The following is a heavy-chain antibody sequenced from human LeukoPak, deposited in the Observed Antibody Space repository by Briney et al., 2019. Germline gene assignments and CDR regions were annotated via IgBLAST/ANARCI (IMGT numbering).Heavy chain of an antibody. CDR2: TYYRSKRYN. J-gene: IGHJ6*03. CDR3: ARGVHSYYMDV. D-gene: IGHD5/OR15-5a*01. V-gene: IGHV6-1*01. CDR1: GDSVSSNSAA. Sequence: SQTLSLTCALSGDSVSSNSAAWSWIRQSPSRGLEWLGRTYYRSKRYNDYAVSVKSRITIDPDTSKNHFSLQLNSVTPDDTAVYYCARGVHSYYMDVWGKGTTVTVSS.